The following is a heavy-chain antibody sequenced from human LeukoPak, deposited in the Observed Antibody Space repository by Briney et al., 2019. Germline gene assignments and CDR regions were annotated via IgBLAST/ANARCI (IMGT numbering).Heavy chain of an antibody. D-gene: IGHD3-22*01. J-gene: IGHJ5*02. Sequence: PSETLSLTCTVSGGSISGYYWSWIRQPPGKGLEWIGYIYYSGSTNYNPSLKSRVTISVDTSKNQFSLKLSSVTAADTAVYYCARKTMIVVVNWFDPWGREPWSPSPQ. CDR2: IYYSGST. V-gene: IGHV4-59*12. CDR3: ARKTMIVVVNWFDP. CDR1: GGSISGYY.